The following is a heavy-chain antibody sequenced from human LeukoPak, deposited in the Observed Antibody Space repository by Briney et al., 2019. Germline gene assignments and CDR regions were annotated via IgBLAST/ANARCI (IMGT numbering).Heavy chain of an antibody. J-gene: IGHJ6*02. CDR3: AFPSGPYYYYGMDV. Sequence: ASVKVSRNWSGSTFTSYYMHWVRHAPRQGLEWMGIINPSGGSTSYAQKFQGRVSMTRDTSTSTVCMWLSSLRSEDTGVYYCAFPSGPYYYYGMDVWGQGTTVTVSS. D-gene: IGHD1-26*01. V-gene: IGHV1-46*01. CDR2: INPSGGST. CDR1: GSTFTSYY.